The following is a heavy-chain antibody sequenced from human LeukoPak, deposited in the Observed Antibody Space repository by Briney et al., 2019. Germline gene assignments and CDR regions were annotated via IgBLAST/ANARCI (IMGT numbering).Heavy chain of an antibody. CDR2: ISAYNGNT. Sequence: ASVKVSCKAPGYTFTSYGISWVRQAPGQGLEWMGWISAYNGNTNYAQKLQGRVTMTTDTSTSTAYMELRSLRSDGTAVYYCARDVAASGIQGYWGQGTLVTVSS. D-gene: IGHD3-10*01. V-gene: IGHV1-18*01. CDR1: GYTFTSYG. CDR3: ARDVAASGIQGY. J-gene: IGHJ4*02.